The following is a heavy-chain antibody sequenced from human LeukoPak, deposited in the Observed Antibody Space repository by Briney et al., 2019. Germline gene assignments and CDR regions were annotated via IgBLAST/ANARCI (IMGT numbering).Heavy chain of an antibody. J-gene: IGHJ4*02. Sequence: PGRSLRLSCAASGFTFDDYAMHWVRQAPGKGLEWVSGISWNSGSIGYADSVKGRFTISRDNAKNSLYLQMNSLRAEDTPLYYCAKGPRWFGELDYWGQGTLVTVSS. CDR2: ISWNSGSI. D-gene: IGHD3-10*01. CDR1: GFTFDDYA. V-gene: IGHV3-9*01. CDR3: AKGPRWFGELDY.